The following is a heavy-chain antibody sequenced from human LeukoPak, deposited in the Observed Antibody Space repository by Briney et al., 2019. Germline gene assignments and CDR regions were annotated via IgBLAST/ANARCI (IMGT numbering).Heavy chain of an antibody. D-gene: IGHD3-3*01. CDR3: ARGLRFLEWSHFDY. J-gene: IGHJ4*02. V-gene: IGHV3-30*04. CDR1: GFTFSSYA. CDR2: ISYDGSNK. Sequence: GGSLRLSCAASGFTFSSYAMHWVRQAPGKGLEWVAVISYDGSNKYYADSVKGRFTISRDNSKNTLYLQMNSLRAEDTAVYYCARGLRFLEWSHFDYWGQGTLVTVSS.